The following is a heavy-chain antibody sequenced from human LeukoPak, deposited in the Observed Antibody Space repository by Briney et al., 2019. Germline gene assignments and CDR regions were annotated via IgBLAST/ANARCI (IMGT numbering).Heavy chain of an antibody. CDR3: SRESGAFCPFGY. CDR2: INHSGST. Sequence: SETLDLTCAVYGGSFSGYYWSWIRQPPGKGLEWIGEINHSGSTNYNPSLKSRVTISVDTSKNQFSLKLSSVTAADTAIYYCSRESGAFCPFGYWGQGTVV. CDR1: GGSFSGYY. V-gene: IGHV4-34*01. J-gene: IGHJ4*02. D-gene: IGHD1-26*01.